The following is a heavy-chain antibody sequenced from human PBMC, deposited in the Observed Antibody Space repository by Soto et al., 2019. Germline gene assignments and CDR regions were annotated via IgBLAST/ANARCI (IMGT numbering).Heavy chain of an antibody. Sequence: EVQLVESGGGLVQRGGSLRLSCAASGIIFANYWMHWVRQAPGKGLVWVSRIDNDGSGTSYADSVKGRFTISRDNAKNTVYLQMNSLRAEDTDVYYCTTVFEDWGQGTLVTVSS. CDR2: IDNDGSGT. J-gene: IGHJ4*02. V-gene: IGHV3-74*01. CDR1: GIIFANYW. CDR3: TTVFED.